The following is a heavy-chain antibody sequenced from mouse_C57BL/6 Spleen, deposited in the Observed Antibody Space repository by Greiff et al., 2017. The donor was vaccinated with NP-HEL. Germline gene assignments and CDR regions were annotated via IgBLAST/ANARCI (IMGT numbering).Heavy chain of an antibody. Sequence: EVQLQQSGPELVKPGASVKISCKASGYSFTGYYMNWVKQSPEKSLEWIGEINPSTGGTTYNQKFKAKATLTVDKSSSTAYMQLKSLTSEDSAVYYCARVSYSNIDYWGQGTTLTVSS. CDR3: ARVSYSNIDY. D-gene: IGHD2-5*01. V-gene: IGHV1-42*01. CDR2: INPSTGGT. CDR1: GYSFTGYY. J-gene: IGHJ2*01.